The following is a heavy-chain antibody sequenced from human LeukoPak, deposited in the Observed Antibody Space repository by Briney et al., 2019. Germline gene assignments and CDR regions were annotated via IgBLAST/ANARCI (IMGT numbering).Heavy chain of an antibody. CDR1: GFTFSIYA. CDR3: ARAFIDYSSSSLGY. Sequence: GGSLRLSCAASGFTFSIYAMSWVRQAPGKGLEWVSAISGSGGTAYYADSVKGRFTISRDNSKNTLYLQMNSLRAEDTAVYYCARAFIDYSSSSLGYWGQGTLVTVSS. D-gene: IGHD6-6*01. CDR2: ISGSGGTA. J-gene: IGHJ4*02. V-gene: IGHV3-23*01.